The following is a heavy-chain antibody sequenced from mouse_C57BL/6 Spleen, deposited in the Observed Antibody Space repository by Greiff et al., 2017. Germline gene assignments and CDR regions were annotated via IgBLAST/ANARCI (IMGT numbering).Heavy chain of an antibody. J-gene: IGHJ1*03. D-gene: IGHD1-1*01. CDR2: ISYDGSN. V-gene: IGHV3-6*01. CDR3: ARDTTV. CDR1: GYSITSGYY. Sequence: EVKLQESGPGLVKPSQSLSLTCSVTGYSITSGYYWNWIRQFPGNKLEWMGYISYDGSNNYNPSLKNRISITRDTSKNQFFLKLNSVTTEDIATYYCARDTTVWGTGTTVTVSS.